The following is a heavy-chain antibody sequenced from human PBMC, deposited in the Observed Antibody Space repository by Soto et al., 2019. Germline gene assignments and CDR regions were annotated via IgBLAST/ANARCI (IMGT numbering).Heavy chain of an antibody. CDR2: IYPGDSDT. D-gene: IGHD6-13*01. Sequence: GESLKISCKGSGYSFTSYWIGGVGQMPGKGLEWMGIIYPGDSDTRYSPSFQGQVTISADKSISTAYLQWSSLKASDTAMYYCARQGTAAGIEYYYGMDVWGQGTTVTVSS. CDR3: ARQGTAAGIEYYYGMDV. V-gene: IGHV5-51*01. J-gene: IGHJ6*02. CDR1: GYSFTSYW.